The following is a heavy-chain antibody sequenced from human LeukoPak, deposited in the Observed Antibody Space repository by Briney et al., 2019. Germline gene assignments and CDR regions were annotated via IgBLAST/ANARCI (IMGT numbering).Heavy chain of an antibody. Sequence: SETLSLTCAVYGGSFSGYYWSWIRQPPGKGLEWIGAINHSGSTNYNPSLKSRVTISVDTSKNQFSLELSSVTAADAAVYYCARAIAVAGLLYYFDYWGQGTLVTVSS. CDR3: ARAIAVAGLLYYFDY. CDR1: GGSFSGYY. J-gene: IGHJ4*02. CDR2: INHSGST. D-gene: IGHD6-19*01. V-gene: IGHV4-34*01.